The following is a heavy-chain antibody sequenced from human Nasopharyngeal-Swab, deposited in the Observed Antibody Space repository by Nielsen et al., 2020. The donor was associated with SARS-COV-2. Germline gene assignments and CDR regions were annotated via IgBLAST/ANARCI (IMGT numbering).Heavy chain of an antibody. CDR3: ARSKFTYYYDSSGYDYFYWYFDL. Sequence: GGSLRLSCAASGFTFSSYWMSWVRQAPGKGLEWVANIKQDGSEKYYVDSVKGRFTISRDNAKNSLYLQMNSLRAEDTAVYYCARSKFTYYYDSSGYDYFYWYFDLWGRGTLVTVSS. V-gene: IGHV3-7*03. CDR2: IKQDGSEK. J-gene: IGHJ2*01. CDR1: GFTFSSYW. D-gene: IGHD3-22*01.